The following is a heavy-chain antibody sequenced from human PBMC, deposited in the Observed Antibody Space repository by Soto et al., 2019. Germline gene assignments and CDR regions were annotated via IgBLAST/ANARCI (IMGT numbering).Heavy chain of an antibody. J-gene: IGHJ4*02. CDR2: IKQDGSER. D-gene: IGHD5-12*01. CDR1: GFTFSSYC. V-gene: IGHV3-7*01. CDR3: ARAWGGNDAAFDY. Sequence: GGSLRLSCAASGFTFSSYCRSWLRQAPGKGLEWVANIKQDGSERYSVDSVKGRFTISRDNAKSSVYLQMNSLRAEDTAVYYCARAWGGNDAAFDYWGQGTLVTVSS.